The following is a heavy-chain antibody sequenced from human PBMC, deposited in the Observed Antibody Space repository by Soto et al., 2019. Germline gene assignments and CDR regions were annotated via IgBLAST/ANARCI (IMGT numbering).Heavy chain of an antibody. Sequence: GGSLRLSCAASGFTFSNYFMHWVRQAPGKGLMWVSRINSDGSTTSYADSVKGRFTISRDNSKKTLYLQMNSLRAEDTAVYYCAKEASGSRRGNVFDIWGHGTMVTVSS. CDR2: INSDGSTT. V-gene: IGHV3-74*01. CDR3: AKEASGSRRGNVFDI. D-gene: IGHD1-26*01. J-gene: IGHJ3*02. CDR1: GFTFSNYF.